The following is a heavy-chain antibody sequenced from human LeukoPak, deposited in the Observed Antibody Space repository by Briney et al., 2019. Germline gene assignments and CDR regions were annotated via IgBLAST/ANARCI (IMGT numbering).Heavy chain of an antibody. J-gene: IGHJ4*01. V-gene: IGHV3-33*08. D-gene: IGHD4-11*01. Sequence: GGSLTLSCAASGFIYSHYGMHWVRQAPGKGLEWVAVIWSDGTNSLYGGSVKGRFTISRDNSQNTLFLQMDSLRVEDTAVYYCVRDAQRGFDYSNSLRYWGHGTLVTVSS. CDR2: IWSDGTNS. CDR3: VRDAQRGFDYSNSLRY. CDR1: GFIYSHYG.